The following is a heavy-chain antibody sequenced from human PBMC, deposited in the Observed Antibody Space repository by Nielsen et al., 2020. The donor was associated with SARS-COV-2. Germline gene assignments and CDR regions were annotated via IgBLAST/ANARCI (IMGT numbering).Heavy chain of an antibody. Sequence: ASVKVSCKASGYTFTSYAMHWVRQAPGQRLEWMGWINAGSGNTKYSQKFQGRVTITRDTSASTAYMELSSLRSEDTAVYYCARDLNRTYYYGSGSYSLFNWFDPWGQGTLVTVSS. V-gene: IGHV1-3*01. J-gene: IGHJ5*02. D-gene: IGHD3-10*01. CDR2: INAGSGNT. CDR1: GYTFTSYA. CDR3: ARDLNRTYYYGSGSYSLFNWFDP.